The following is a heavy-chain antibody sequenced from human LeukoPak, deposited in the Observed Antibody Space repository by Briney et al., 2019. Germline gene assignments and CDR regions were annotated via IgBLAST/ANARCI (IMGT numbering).Heavy chain of an antibody. Sequence: SETLSLTCTVSGGSISSSSYYWSWIRQPPGKGLEWIGYIYYSGSTNYNPSLKSRVTISVDTSKNQFSLKLSSVTAADTAVYYCARVGYDILTGYYYFDYWGQGTLVTVSS. CDR3: ARVGYDILTGYYYFDY. CDR1: GGSISSSSYY. CDR2: IYYSGST. J-gene: IGHJ4*02. V-gene: IGHV4-61*01. D-gene: IGHD3-9*01.